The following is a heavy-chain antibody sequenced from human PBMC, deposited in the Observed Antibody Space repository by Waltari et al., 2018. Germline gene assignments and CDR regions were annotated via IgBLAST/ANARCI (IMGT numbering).Heavy chain of an antibody. CDR2: IYTSGST. V-gene: IGHV4-59*10. CDR3: ARGDSSGYYSVPFDY. Sequence: QVQLQQWGAGLLKPSETLSLTCAVSGYSISSGYYWGWIRQPAGKGLEWIGRIYTSGSTNYNPSLKSRVTMSVDTSKNQFSLKLSSVTAADTAVYYCARGDSSGYYSVPFDYWGQGTLVTVSS. J-gene: IGHJ4*02. CDR1: GYSISSGYY. D-gene: IGHD3-22*01.